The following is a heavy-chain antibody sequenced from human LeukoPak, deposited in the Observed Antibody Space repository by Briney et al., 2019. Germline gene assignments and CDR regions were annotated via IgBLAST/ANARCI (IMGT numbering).Heavy chain of an antibody. V-gene: IGHV3-21*01. J-gene: IGHJ4*02. Sequence: GGSLRLSCAASGFTFSSYSMNWVRQAPGKGLEWVSSISSRSSYLYYADSVKGRFTISRDNSKNTLYLQMNSLRAEDTAVYYCAKGTTYSSSWYAHYWGQGALVTVSS. D-gene: IGHD6-13*01. CDR2: ISSRSSYL. CDR3: AKGTTYSSSWYAHY. CDR1: GFTFSSYS.